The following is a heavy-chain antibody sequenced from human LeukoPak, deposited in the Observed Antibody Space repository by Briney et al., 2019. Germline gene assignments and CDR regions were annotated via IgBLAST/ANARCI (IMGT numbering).Heavy chain of an antibody. CDR3: ARGLLLWFADDAFDI. D-gene: IGHD3-10*01. CDR1: GFTFSSYA. J-gene: IGHJ3*02. Sequence: GRSLRLSCAASGFTFSSYAMHWVRQAPGKGLEWMAVISYDGSNKYYADSVKGRFTISRDNSKNTLYLQMNSLRAEDTAVYYCARGLLLWFADDAFDIWGQGTMVTVSS. V-gene: IGHV3-30*04. CDR2: ISYDGSNK.